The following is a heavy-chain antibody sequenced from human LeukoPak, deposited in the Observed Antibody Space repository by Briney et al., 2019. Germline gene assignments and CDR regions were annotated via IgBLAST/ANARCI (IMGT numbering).Heavy chain of an antibody. J-gene: IGHJ6*02. D-gene: IGHD2-8*01. CDR3: AKWGDGMDV. V-gene: IGHV4-59*01. CDR1: GGSFSGYY. CDR2: AYYSGST. Sequence: PSETLSLTCAVYGGSFSGYYWSWIRQPPGKGLEWIGYAYYSGSTSYNPSLKSRVTISVDTSKKQFSLRLSSVTTADTAVYYCAKWGDGMDVWGQGTTVTVSS.